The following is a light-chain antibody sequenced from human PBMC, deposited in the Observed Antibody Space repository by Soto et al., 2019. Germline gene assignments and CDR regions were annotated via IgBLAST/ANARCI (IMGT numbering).Light chain of an antibody. J-gene: IGKJ1*01. CDR3: QQYNSWPPWT. CDR2: AAS. CDR1: QSVSSN. Sequence: EIVMTQSPATLSVSPGERATLSCRASQSVSSNLAWYRQKPGQAPRLLIYAASTRATGIPARFSGSGSGTEFTLTISSLQSEDFAVYYCQQYNSWPPWTFGQGTKVE. V-gene: IGKV3-15*01.